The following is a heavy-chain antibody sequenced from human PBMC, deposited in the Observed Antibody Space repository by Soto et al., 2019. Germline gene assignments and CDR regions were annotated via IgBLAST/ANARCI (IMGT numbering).Heavy chain of an antibody. D-gene: IGHD3-10*01. J-gene: IGHJ6*02. CDR2: IYSTGIT. CDR3: ARGPRGQLAGMDV. CDR1: DGSISGYY. V-gene: IGHV4-4*07. Sequence: SETLSLTCTVGDGSISGYYWSWTRQSAGKGLEWIGRIYSTGITDKNPSFKSRVTMSVDTSKNQLVLKLRSVTAADTAVYYCARGPRGQLAGMDVWGQGTTVTVSS.